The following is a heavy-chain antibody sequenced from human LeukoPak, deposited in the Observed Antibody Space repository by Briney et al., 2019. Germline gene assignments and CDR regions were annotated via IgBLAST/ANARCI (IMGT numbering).Heavy chain of an antibody. CDR3: ARGVVRSHWYCDL. CDR2: IYYSGST. J-gene: IGHJ2*01. Sequence: SETLSLTCTVSGGSISSSSYYWGWLRQPPGQGLEWIGSIYYSGSTYYNPSLKSRVTISVDTTKNQFSLKLSSVTAADTAVYYCARGVVRSHWYCDLWGRGTLVTASS. V-gene: IGHV4-39*07. CDR1: GGSISSSSYY. D-gene: IGHD3-22*01.